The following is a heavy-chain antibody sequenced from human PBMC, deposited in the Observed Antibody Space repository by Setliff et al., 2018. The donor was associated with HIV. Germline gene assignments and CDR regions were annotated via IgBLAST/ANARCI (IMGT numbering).Heavy chain of an antibody. CDR1: GYTFTSNY. V-gene: IGHV1-46*01. CDR2: FNPSSGTT. CDR3: ASSYTNGGPIPGDY. Sequence: ASVKVSCKAFGYTFTSNYMHWVRQAPGQGLEWMGVFNPSSGTTTSTQKFQDRITMTRDTFTGTFYMDLTSLRSDDTSVYFCASSYTNGGPIPGDYWGQGTPV. J-gene: IGHJ4*02. D-gene: IGHD2-2*02.